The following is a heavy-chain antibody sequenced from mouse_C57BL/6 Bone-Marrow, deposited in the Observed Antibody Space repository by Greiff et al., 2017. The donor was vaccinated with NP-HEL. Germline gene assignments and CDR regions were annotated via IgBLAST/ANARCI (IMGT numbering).Heavy chain of an antibody. CDR3: ARGVVTTYFDY. Sequence: VQLQQSGAELVKPGASVKLSCKASGYTFTSYWMHWVKQRPGQGLEWIGMIHPNSGSTNYNEKFKSKATLTVDKSSSTAYMQLSSLTSEDSAVYYCARGVVTTYFDYWGQGTTLTVSS. V-gene: IGHV1-64*01. CDR1: GYTFTSYW. D-gene: IGHD2-2*01. CDR2: IHPNSGST. J-gene: IGHJ2*01.